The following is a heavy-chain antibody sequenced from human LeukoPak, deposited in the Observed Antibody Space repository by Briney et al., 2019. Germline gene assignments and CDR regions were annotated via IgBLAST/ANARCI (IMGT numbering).Heavy chain of an antibody. Sequence: PSETLSLTCAVSGYSITSGYYWGWIRQPPGKGLEWIGSINHSGSTYYNPSLKSRVTISVDTSKNQFSLKLNSVTAADTAVYYCARDAVTRVWFDPWGQGTLLIVSS. V-gene: IGHV4-38-2*02. J-gene: IGHJ5*02. D-gene: IGHD3-16*01. CDR2: INHSGST. CDR1: GYSITSGYY. CDR3: ARDAVTRVWFDP.